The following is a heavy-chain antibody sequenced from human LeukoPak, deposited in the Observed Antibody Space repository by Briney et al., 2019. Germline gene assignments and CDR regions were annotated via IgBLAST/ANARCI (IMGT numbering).Heavy chain of an antibody. J-gene: IGHJ4*02. CDR2: INPSGGSA. Sequence: GASVKASRKASGYTFTSYYIHWVRQAPGQGLEWMGIINPSGGSATYAQKLQGRVTMTRDMSTSTVHMELSSLRSEDTAVYYCTRYSDGSSSDYFDYWGQGTLVTVSS. CDR3: TRYSDGSSSDYFDY. CDR1: GYTFTSYY. D-gene: IGHD6-6*01. V-gene: IGHV1-46*04.